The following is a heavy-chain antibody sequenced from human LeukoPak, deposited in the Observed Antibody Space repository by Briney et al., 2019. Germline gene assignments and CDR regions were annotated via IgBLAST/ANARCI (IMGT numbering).Heavy chain of an antibody. Sequence: GGSLRLSCAASGFTFSSYSMNWVRQAPGKGLEWVSSISISSSYIYYADSVKGRFTISRDKAKNSLYLQMNSLRAEDTAVYYCARDRGTTVPYYFDYWGQGTLVTVSS. D-gene: IGHD4-17*01. CDR1: GFTFSSYS. V-gene: IGHV3-21*01. CDR3: ARDRGTTVPYYFDY. J-gene: IGHJ4*02. CDR2: ISISSSYI.